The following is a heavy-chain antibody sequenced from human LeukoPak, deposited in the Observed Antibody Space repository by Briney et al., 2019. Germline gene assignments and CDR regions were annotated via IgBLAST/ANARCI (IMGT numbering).Heavy chain of an antibody. J-gene: IGHJ4*02. CDR2: ITWNGVSI. Sequence: PGGSLRLSCAASGFTFDDFALHWVRLAPGKGLEWVSGITWNGVSIGYVDSVKGRFTISRDNTKNSLFLQMNSLRPEDTALYYCVKDFFAGTGSYRFDSWGQGSMVSVSS. V-gene: IGHV3-9*01. CDR3: VKDFFAGTGSYRFDS. CDR1: GFTFDDFA. D-gene: IGHD1-26*01.